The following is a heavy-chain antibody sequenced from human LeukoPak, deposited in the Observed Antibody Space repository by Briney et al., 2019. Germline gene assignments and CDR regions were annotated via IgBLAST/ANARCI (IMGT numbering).Heavy chain of an antibody. CDR3: QSRYLEWLLEY. V-gene: IGHV4-39*01. J-gene: IGHJ4*02. Sequence: SETLSLTCTVSGGSINSNNYYWGWIRQPPGKGLEWIGSIYSSGSAYYNPPLKSRVTISVDTSKNQFSLRLSSVTAADTAVYYCQSRYLEWLLEYWGQGTLVTVSS. D-gene: IGHD3-3*01. CDR1: GGSINSNNYY. CDR2: IYSSGSA.